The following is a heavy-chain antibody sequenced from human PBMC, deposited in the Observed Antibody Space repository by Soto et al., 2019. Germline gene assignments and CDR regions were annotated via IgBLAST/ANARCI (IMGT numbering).Heavy chain of an antibody. Sequence: QVQLQQWGAGLLKPSETLSLTCAVYGGSFSGYYWSWIRQPPGKGLEWIGEINHSGSTNYNPSLKSRVTISVDTSKNQFSLKLSSVTAADTAVYYCARVVSGDYAKGDYWGQGTLVTVSS. CDR1: GGSFSGYY. J-gene: IGHJ4*02. V-gene: IGHV4-34*01. D-gene: IGHD4-17*01. CDR3: ARVVSGDYAKGDY. CDR2: INHSGST.